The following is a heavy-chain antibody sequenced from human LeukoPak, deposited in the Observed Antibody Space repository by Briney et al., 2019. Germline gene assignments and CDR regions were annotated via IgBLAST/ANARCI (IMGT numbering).Heavy chain of an antibody. CDR1: GFTFSNYD. CDR3: ARDPAHSGSGWYTWYFDY. Sequence: GGSLRLSCAASGFTFSNYDIHWVRQAPGKGLGWVAVIWYEGSKKNYADSVKGRFTISRDNSKSSLYLQLNSLRAEDTAVYYCARDPAHSGSGWYTWYFDYWGQGTLVSVSS. D-gene: IGHD6-19*01. CDR2: IWYEGSKK. V-gene: IGHV3-33*01. J-gene: IGHJ4*02.